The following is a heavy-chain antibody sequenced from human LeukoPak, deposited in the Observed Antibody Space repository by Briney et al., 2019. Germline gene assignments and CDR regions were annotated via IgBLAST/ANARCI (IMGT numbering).Heavy chain of an antibody. CDR3: ARDRYYYDSSGYDY. V-gene: IGHV4-38-2*02. CDR2: IYHSGST. J-gene: IGHJ4*02. D-gene: IGHD3-22*01. Sequence: PSETLSLTCTVSGYSISSGYYWGWIRQPPGKGLEWIGSIYHSGSTYYNPSLKSRVTTSVDTSKNLFSLKLSSVTAADTAVYYCARDRYYYDSSGYDYWGQGTLVTVSS. CDR1: GYSISSGYY.